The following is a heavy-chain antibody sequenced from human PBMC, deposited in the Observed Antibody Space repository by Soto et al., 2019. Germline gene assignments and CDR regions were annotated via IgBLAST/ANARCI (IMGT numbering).Heavy chain of an antibody. J-gene: IGHJ3*02. CDR2: LYAGGAT. Sequence: EVQLVESGGGLIQPGGSLRLSCAASGFSVSANYMNWVRQAPGKGLQWVSLLYAGGATFYADSVKGRFTISRDSSKNTLYLQMASLTVEHTAGSSWATPRPRAYGDPNAALDIWGQGTVPSVSS. V-gene: IGHV3-53*01. CDR1: GFSVSANY. D-gene: IGHD4-17*01. CDR3: ATPRPRAYGDPNAALDI.